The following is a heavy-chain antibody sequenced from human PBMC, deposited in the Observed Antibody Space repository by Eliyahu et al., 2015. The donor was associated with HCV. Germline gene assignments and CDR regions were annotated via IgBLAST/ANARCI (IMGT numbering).Heavy chain of an antibody. V-gene: IGHV1-2*02. D-gene: IGHD6-19*01. CDR2: INPNGGVT. J-gene: IGHJ4*02. CDR1: GYIFTGXY. Sequence: QVQLVQSGAEVKKPGASVTXXCKTSGYIFTGXYLHXXRQVPGQGLEWMGWINPNGGVTKYPQKFQGRITMTRDTSISTVYMELSSLTSDDTAIYFCAREGVAGRGDNWGQGTLVTVSS. CDR3: AREGVAGRGDN.